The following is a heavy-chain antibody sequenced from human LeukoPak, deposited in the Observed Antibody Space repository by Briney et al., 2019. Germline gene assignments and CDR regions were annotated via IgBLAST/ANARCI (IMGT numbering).Heavy chain of an antibody. V-gene: IGHV4-34*01. J-gene: IGHJ3*02. CDR2: INHSGST. Sequence: PSETLSLTCAVYGGSFSGYYWSWIRQPPGKGLEWIGEINHSGSTNYNPSLKSRVTISVDTSKNQFSLKLSSVTAADTAVYYCARVWGRKAFDIWGQGTMVTVSS. CDR1: GGSFSGYY. CDR3: ARVWGRKAFDI. D-gene: IGHD3-16*01.